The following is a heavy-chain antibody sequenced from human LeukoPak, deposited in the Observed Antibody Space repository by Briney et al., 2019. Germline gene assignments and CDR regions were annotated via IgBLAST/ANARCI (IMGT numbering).Heavy chain of an antibody. V-gene: IGHV1-18*04. Sequence: ASVKVSCKASGYTFTNYGISWVRQAPGQGLEWMGWISGYNGNTNYAQKFQGRVTMTTDTSTSTAYMDLRSLRSDDTAVYYCARDEGGSGWRFDHWGQGTLVTVSS. CDR2: ISGYNGNT. CDR3: ARDEGGSGWRFDH. D-gene: IGHD6-19*01. J-gene: IGHJ4*02. CDR1: GYTFTNYG.